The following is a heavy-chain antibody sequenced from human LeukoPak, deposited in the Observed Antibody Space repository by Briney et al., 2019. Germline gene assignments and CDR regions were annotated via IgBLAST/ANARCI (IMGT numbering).Heavy chain of an antibody. CDR2: MYSSGST. J-gene: IGHJ3*02. CDR3: ARGPPDCSSTSCYAFDAFDI. V-gene: IGHV4-39*07. CDR1: GGSISITSYY. Sequence: SETLSLTCTVSGGSISITSYYWGWIRQPPGKGLEWIGSMYSSGSTYYNPSLKSRVTISVDTSKNQFSLKLSSVTAADTAVYYCARGPPDCSSTSCYAFDAFDIWGQETMVTVSS. D-gene: IGHD2-2*01.